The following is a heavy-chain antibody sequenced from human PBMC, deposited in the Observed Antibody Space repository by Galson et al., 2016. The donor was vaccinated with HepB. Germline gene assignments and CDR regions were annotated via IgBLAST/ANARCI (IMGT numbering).Heavy chain of an antibody. D-gene: IGHD2-2*01. CDR2: INQDGSQK. Sequence: SLRLSCAASGFTLSRFWMSWVRQAPGKGLEWVANINQDGSQKNYVDSVEGRFTISRDYAKNSLYLQMSSLRAEDTAVYYCASERTKSNEGYWGQGTLVSLSS. V-gene: IGHV3-7*03. CDR1: GFTLSRFW. J-gene: IGHJ4*02. CDR3: ASERTKSNEGY.